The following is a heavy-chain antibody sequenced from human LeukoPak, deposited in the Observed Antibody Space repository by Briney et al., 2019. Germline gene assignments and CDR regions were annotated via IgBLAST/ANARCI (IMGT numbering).Heavy chain of an antibody. Sequence: SETLSLTCTVSGYSISSGYYWGWIRQPPGKGLEWIGSIYHSGSTYYNPSLKSRVTISVDTSKNQFSLKLSSVTAADTAVYYCARERANRLDYWGQRTLVTVSS. CDR2: IYHSGST. D-gene: IGHD1-14*01. CDR1: GYSISSGYY. CDR3: ARERANRLDY. V-gene: IGHV4-38-2*02. J-gene: IGHJ4*02.